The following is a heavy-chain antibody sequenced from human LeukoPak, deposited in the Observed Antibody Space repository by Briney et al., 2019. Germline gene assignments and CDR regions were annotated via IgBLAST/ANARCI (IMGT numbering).Heavy chain of an antibody. CDR2: VKYDGTVT. Sequence: PGGSLRLSCAASGFAISSYWMSWVRQAPGKGLVWAARVKYDGTVTTYADFVKGRFTISKDSAKNTLYLQMNSLRAEDTGVYYCVKSDWFDPWGQGTLVTVSS. CDR1: GFAISSYW. V-gene: IGHV3-74*01. CDR3: VKSDWFDP. J-gene: IGHJ5*02.